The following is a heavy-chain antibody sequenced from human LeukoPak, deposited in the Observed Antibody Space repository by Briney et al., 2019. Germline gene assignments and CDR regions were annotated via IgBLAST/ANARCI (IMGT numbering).Heavy chain of an antibody. J-gene: IGHJ4*02. CDR1: GYTFTTYY. Sequence: ASVKVSCKASGYTFTTYYVHWVRQAPGQGLEWMGIINPSGGSTTYAQKFRGRLTMTRDMSTSTVYMELRSLRSDDTAVYYCARDIVTMVRGVNLEYYFDYWGQGTPVTVSS. CDR2: INPSGGST. V-gene: IGHV1-46*01. CDR3: ARDIVTMVRGVNLEYYFDY. D-gene: IGHD3-10*01.